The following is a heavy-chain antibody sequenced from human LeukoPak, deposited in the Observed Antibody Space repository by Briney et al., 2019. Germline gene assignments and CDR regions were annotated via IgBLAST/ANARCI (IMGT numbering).Heavy chain of an antibody. CDR2: ISYDGSNK. CDR1: GFTLSSYA. J-gene: IGHJ4*02. D-gene: IGHD5-12*01. V-gene: IGHV3-30*03. Sequence: PGGSLRLSCAASGFTLSSYAMSWVRQAPGKGLEWVAVISYDGSNKYYADSVKGRFTISRDNSKNTLYLQMNSLRAEDTAVYYCARVPNSGYDFWYFDYWGQGTLVTVSS. CDR3: ARVPNSGYDFWYFDY.